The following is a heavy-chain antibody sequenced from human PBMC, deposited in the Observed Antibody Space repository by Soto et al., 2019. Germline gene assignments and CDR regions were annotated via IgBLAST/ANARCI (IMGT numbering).Heavy chain of an antibody. D-gene: IGHD2-15*01. Sequence: QVQLVQSGAEVKKPGASVKVSCKASGYTFTSYGISWVRQAPGQGLEWMGWISAYNGNTNYAQKLQGRVTMNTDTSTSTAYMELRSLSSADTAVYYCARDRAVNYCSGGSCYTPPFDWCQGSLVPVSS. V-gene: IGHV1-18*01. CDR1: GYTFTSYG. J-gene: IGHJ1*01. CDR3: ARDRAVNYCSGGSCYTPPFD. CDR2: ISAYNGNT.